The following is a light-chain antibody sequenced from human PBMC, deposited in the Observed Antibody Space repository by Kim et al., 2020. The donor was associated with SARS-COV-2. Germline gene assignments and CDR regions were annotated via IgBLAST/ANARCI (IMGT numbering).Light chain of an antibody. V-gene: IGLV1-44*01. CDR1: SSNIGANT. CDR2: NNN. CDR3: ATWDDSLNGPV. Sequence: RVTISCSRSSSNIGANTVKWYQQSSGTAPKLLIYNNNQRPSGVPDRFSGSKSGTSASLAISGLQSEDEADYHCATWDDSLNGPVFGGGTQLTVL. J-gene: IGLJ3*02.